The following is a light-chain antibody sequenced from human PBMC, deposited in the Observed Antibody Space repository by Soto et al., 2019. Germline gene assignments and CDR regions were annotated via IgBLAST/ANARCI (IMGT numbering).Light chain of an antibody. J-gene: IGLJ1*01. CDR2: NNN. Sequence: QSVLAQPPSASGTSGQRVTISCSGSSSNLGGNPVNWYQQLPATAPNLLIYNNNERPSAVPDRFSFSKSGTSASLSISVLQAEDEADDDCSAWDDIRTSLYGFGTGTKVTVL. CDR3: SAWDDIRTSLYG. CDR1: SSNLGGNP. V-gene: IGLV1-44*01.